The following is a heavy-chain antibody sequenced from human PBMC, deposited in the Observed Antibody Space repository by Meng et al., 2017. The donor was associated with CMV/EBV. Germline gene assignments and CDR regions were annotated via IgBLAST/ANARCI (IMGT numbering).Heavy chain of an antibody. D-gene: IGHD4-17*01. CDR1: GITFSIYS. Sequence: GSLKISCAGSGITFSIYSMNWLRQAPGRGLEWVSSISSSSTYIYYADSVKGRFTISRDNARNSLYLQMSSLKAEDTAVYYCARGAHDYGDPVYAFDMWGQGTMVTVSS. J-gene: IGHJ3*02. CDR3: ARGAHDYGDPVYAFDM. CDR2: ISSSSTYI. V-gene: IGHV3-21*01.